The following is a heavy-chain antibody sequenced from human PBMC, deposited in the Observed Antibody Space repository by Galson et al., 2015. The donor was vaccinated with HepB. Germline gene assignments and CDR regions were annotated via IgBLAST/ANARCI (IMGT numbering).Heavy chain of an antibody. CDR2: IKNDGSIT. CDR1: GFTFRAYR. D-gene: IGHD2-21*01. CDR3: AKSDWLES. V-gene: IGHV3-74*03. Sequence: SLRLSCAASGFTFRAYRMHWVRQPPGKGLEWVSRIKNDGSITAYADSVKGRFTISRDNAKNTVFLQMNSLRAEDTAVYYCAKSDWLESWGQGTPVTVSS. J-gene: IGHJ4*02.